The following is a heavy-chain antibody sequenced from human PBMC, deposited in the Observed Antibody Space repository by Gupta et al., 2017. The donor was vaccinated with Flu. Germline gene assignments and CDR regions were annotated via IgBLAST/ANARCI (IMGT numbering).Heavy chain of an antibody. Sequence: QGQLVESGGGAVQPGRSMRRACEAAGLTFSTAVMHWVRQGPGKGLEWVAVMSFDGNKKYYADSVKDRFTISRDNSKNTLYLQMNSLRGEDTAVYYCAKERLFGVVVPSYGMDVWGRGTTVTVSS. CDR3: AKERLFGVVVPSYGMDV. V-gene: IGHV3-30*18. CDR2: MSFDGNKK. CDR1: GLTFSTAV. J-gene: IGHJ6*02. D-gene: IGHD3-3*01.